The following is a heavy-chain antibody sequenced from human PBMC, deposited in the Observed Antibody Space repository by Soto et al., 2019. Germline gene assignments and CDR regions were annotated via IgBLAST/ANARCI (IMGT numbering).Heavy chain of an antibody. Sequence: GGSLRLSCAASGFTFSSYGMHWVRQAPGKGLEWVAVISYDGSNKYYADSVKGRFTVSRDSANHSLYLQMNSLRAEDTAVYYCHLWAWTVTTNYHYGANAWGQGTTVTVSS. V-gene: IGHV3-30*03. CDR2: ISYDGSNK. J-gene: IGHJ6*02. D-gene: IGHD1-1*01. CDR3: HLWAWTVTTNYHYGANA. CDR1: GFTFSSYG.